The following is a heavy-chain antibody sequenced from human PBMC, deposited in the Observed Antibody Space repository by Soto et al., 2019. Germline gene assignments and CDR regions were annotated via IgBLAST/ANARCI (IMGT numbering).Heavy chain of an antibody. Sequence: GSLRLSCAASGXMFSAYTMNWVRQAPGKGLEWLSSISDDSSYIECADSLSGGFTVYRDNARNSLYLQIDSLGVEDTAVYYCATPYYFNHWGPGTLGTVSS. CDR1: GXMFSAYT. CDR3: ATPYYFNH. J-gene: IGHJ1*01. V-gene: IGHV3-21*06. D-gene: IGHD3-16*01. CDR2: ISDDSSYI.